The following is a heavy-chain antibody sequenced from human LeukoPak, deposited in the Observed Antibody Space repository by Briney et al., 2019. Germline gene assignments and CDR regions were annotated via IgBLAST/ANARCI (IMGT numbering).Heavy chain of an antibody. J-gene: IGHJ4*02. CDR3: AKDGDSSGWHPTYYFDY. V-gene: IGHV3-23*01. CDR2: ISGSGGST. Sequence: PGGSLRLSCAASGFTFSSYAMSWGRQAPGKGLEWVSAISGSGGSTYYADSVKGRFTISRDNSKTTLYLQMNSLRAEDTAVYYCAKDGDSSGWHPTYYFDYWGQGTLVTVSS. D-gene: IGHD6-19*01. CDR1: GFTFSSYA.